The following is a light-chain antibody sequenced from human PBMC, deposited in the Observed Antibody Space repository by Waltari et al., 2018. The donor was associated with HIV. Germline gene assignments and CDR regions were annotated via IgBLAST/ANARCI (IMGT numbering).Light chain of an antibody. J-gene: IGLJ2*01. V-gene: IGLV2-23*02. CDR3: CSYARSGIP. CDR1: SSDVGSYNL. CDR2: EVS. Sequence: QSALTQPAFVSGSFGQSITISCTGTSSDVGSYNLVSWYQYHPGKAPKLIIYEVSKRPSGFSNRFSGSKSGNTVSLTVSGLQAEDEAHYYCCSYARSGIPFGGGTKLTVL.